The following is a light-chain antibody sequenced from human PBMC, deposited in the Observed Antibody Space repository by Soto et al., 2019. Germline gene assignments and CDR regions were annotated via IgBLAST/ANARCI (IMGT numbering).Light chain of an antibody. V-gene: IGLV2-14*03. CDR3: SSNTVSSTYV. Sequence: QSALTQPASVSGSPGQSIAISCTGTSSDVGAYNFVSWYQQHPGRAPKLIIYDVSNRLSGVSNRFSGSKSGNTASLTISGLQAEDEADYYCSSNTVSSTYVFGGGTKLTVL. CDR1: SSDVGAYNF. J-gene: IGLJ1*01. CDR2: DVS.